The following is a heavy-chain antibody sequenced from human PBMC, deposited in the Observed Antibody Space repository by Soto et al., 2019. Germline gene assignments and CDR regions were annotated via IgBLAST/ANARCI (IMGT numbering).Heavy chain of an antibody. CDR2: IYYSGTT. CDR3: ARSQRGRTAFTFDY. J-gene: IGHJ4*02. V-gene: IGHV4-61*01. CDR1: GDSVSNDNYY. D-gene: IGHD3-16*01. Sequence: SETLSLTCAVSGDSVSNDNYYWSWIRQPPGKGLEWIGYIYYSGTTNYNSYLKSRLSLSVDMSKNQFSLKLASVTAADTAVYFCARSQRGRTAFTFDYWGQGALVTSPQ.